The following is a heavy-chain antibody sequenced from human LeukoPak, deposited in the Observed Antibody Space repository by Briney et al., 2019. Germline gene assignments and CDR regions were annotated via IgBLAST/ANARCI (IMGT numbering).Heavy chain of an antibody. V-gene: IGHV4-34*01. CDR3: ARGPYYYDSSGYYLDY. Sequence: SETLSLTCAVYGGSFSGYYWSWIRQPPGKGLEWIGEINHSGSTNYNPSLKSRATISVDTSKNQFSLKLSSVTAADTAVYYCARGPYYYDSSGYYLDYWGQGTLVTVSS. CDR1: GGSFSGYY. J-gene: IGHJ4*02. CDR2: INHSGST. D-gene: IGHD3-22*01.